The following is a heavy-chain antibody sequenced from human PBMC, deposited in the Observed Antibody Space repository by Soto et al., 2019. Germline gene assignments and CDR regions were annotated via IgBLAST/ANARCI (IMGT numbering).Heavy chain of an antibody. J-gene: IGHJ4*02. CDR3: ARSKSRTGYYFDY. CDR1: GGSISSSSYY. Sequence: SETLSLTCTVSGGSISSSSYYWGWIRQPPGKGLEWIGSIYYSGSTYYNPSLKSRVTISVDTSKNQFSLKLSSVTAADTAVYYCARSKSRTGYYFDYWGQGTLVTVSS. D-gene: IGHD3-10*01. V-gene: IGHV4-39*01. CDR2: IYYSGST.